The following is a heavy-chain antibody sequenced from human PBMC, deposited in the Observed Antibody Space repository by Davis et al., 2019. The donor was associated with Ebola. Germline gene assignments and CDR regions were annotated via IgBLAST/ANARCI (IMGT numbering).Heavy chain of an antibody. V-gene: IGHV4-59*11. CDR3: ARDPGGDY. D-gene: IGHD3-16*01. CDR1: GGSISSHY. J-gene: IGHJ4*02. Sequence: PSETLSLTCTVSGGSISSHYWSWIRQPPGKGLEWIGYIYYSGSTNYNPSLKSRVTISVDTSKNQFSLKLSSVTAADTAVYYCARDPGGDYWGQGTLVTVSS. CDR2: IYYSGST.